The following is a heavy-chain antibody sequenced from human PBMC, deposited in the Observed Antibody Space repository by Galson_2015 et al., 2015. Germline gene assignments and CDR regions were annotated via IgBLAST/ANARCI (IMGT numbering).Heavy chain of an antibody. D-gene: IGHD3-22*01. V-gene: IGHV3-21*01. CDR1: GFTFSSYG. CDR2: ISSSSSYI. CDR3: ARDPGKVVITTLFDY. J-gene: IGHJ4*02. Sequence: SLRLSCAASGFTFSSYGMNWVRQAPGKGLEWVSSISSSSSYIYYADSVKGRFTISRDNAKNSLYLQMNSLRAEDTAVYYCARDPGKVVITTLFDYWGQGTLVTVSS.